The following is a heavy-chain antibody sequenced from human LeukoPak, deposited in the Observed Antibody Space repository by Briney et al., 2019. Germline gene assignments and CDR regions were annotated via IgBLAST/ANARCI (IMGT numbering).Heavy chain of an antibody. J-gene: IGHJ4*02. CDR2: ISGSGGST. V-gene: IGHV3-23*01. CDR1: GFTFSSYA. Sequence: GGSLRLSCAASGFTFSSYAMSWVRQAPGKGLEWVSAISGSGGSTYYADSAKGRFTISRDNSKNTLYLQMNSLRAEDTAVYYCAKLTYYYDSSGYLGIYFDYWGQGTLVTVSS. CDR3: AKLTYYYDSSGYLGIYFDY. D-gene: IGHD3-22*01.